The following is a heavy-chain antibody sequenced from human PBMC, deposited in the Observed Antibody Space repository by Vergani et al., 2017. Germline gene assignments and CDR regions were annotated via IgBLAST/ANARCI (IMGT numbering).Heavy chain of an antibody. CDR1: GFTFSSYG. J-gene: IGHJ6*03. CDR3: AKGYSSGLYLSYYYYYMDV. CDR2: ISYDGSNK. Sequence: QVQLVESGGGVVQPGRSLRLSCAASGFTFSSYGMHWVRQAPGKGLAWVAVISYDGSNKYYADSVKGRFTIPRDNSKNTLYLQMNSLRAEDTAVYYCAKGYSSGLYLSYYYYYMDVWGKGTTVTVSS. V-gene: IGHV3-30*18. D-gene: IGHD6-19*01.